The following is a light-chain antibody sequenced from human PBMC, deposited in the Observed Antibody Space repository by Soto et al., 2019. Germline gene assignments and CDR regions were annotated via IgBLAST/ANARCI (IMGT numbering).Light chain of an antibody. CDR3: QQYGSSPRT. CDR2: GAF. J-gene: IGKJ1*01. CDR1: QSVSSNY. V-gene: IGKV3-20*01. Sequence: MEFTQSGGTLAVAALVKATISCRASQSVSSNYLAWYQQKPGQAPRLLIYGAFKRATGIPDRFSGSGSGTDFTLTISRMEPEDFAVYCCQQYGSSPRTFGQGTKV.